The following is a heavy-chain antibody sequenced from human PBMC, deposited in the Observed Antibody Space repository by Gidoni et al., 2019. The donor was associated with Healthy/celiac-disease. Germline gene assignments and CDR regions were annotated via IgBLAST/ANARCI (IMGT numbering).Heavy chain of an antibody. D-gene: IGHD2-2*01. CDR1: GFTFSSYG. Sequence: QVQLVESGGGVVQPGRSLRLSCAASGFTFSSYGMHWVRQAPGKGLEWVAVISYDGSNKYYADSVKGRFTISRDNSKNTLYLQMNSLRAEDTAVYYCAKGHVPAAIRGLFDYWGQGTLVTVSS. J-gene: IGHJ4*02. CDR2: ISYDGSNK. CDR3: AKGHVPAAIRGLFDY. V-gene: IGHV3-30*18.